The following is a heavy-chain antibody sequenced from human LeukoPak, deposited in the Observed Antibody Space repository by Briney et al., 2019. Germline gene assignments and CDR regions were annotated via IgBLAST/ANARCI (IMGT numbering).Heavy chain of an antibody. Sequence: GGSLRLSCAASGVTLSTYAMSWARQAPGKGLEWVSGISSSGSGDNTYYADSVKGRFTISRDNSKNTLYLQMNSLRAEDTAVYYCARLYYYDSSGPEYWGQGTLVTVSS. CDR3: ARLYYYDSSGPEY. V-gene: IGHV3-23*01. J-gene: IGHJ4*02. CDR2: ISSSGSGDNT. D-gene: IGHD3-22*01. CDR1: GVTLSTYA.